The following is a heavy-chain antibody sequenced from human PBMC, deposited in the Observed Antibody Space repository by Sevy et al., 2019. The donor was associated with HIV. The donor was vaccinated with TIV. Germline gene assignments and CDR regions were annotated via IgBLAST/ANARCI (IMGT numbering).Heavy chain of an antibody. Sequence: GGSLRLSCAASGFTFSDYYMSWIRQAPGKGLEWVSYISSSGSTIYYADSVKGRFTISRDNAKNPLYLQMNSLRAEDTAVYYCAGFSRGSAMDPELYDYWGQGTLVTVSS. D-gene: IGHD5-18*01. CDR2: ISSSGSTI. CDR1: GFTFSDYY. J-gene: IGHJ4*02. V-gene: IGHV3-11*01. CDR3: AGFSRGSAMDPELYDY.